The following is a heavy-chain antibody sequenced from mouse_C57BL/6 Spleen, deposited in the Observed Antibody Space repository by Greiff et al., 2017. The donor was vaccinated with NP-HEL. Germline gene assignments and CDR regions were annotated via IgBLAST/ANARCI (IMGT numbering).Heavy chain of an antibody. D-gene: IGHD1-2*01. J-gene: IGHJ4*01. CDR2: IYPGSGST. CDR3: ARGIPLRLYAMDY. Sequence: QVQLQQPGAELVKPGASVKMSCKASGYTFTSYWITWVKQRPGQGLEWIGDIYPGSGSTNYNEKFKSKATLTVDTSSSTAYMQLSSLTSEDSAVYYCARGIPLRLYAMDYWGQGTSVTVSS. V-gene: IGHV1-55*01. CDR1: GYTFTSYW.